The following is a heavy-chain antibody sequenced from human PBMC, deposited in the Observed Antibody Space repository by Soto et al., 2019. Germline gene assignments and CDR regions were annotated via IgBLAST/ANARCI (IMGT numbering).Heavy chain of an antibody. V-gene: IGHV3-33*01. CDR3: ARDLRYCSSTSCSFDAFDI. Sequence: GESLKISCAASGFTFSSYGMHWVRQAPGKGLEWVAVIWYDGSNKYYADSVKGRFTISRDNSKNTLYLQMNSLRAEDTAVYYCARDLRYCSSTSCSFDAFDIWGQGTMVTVSS. D-gene: IGHD2-2*01. J-gene: IGHJ3*02. CDR2: IWYDGSNK. CDR1: GFTFSSYG.